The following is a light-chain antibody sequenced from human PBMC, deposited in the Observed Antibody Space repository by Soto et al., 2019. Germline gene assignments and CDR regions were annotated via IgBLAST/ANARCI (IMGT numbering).Light chain of an antibody. CDR2: EGT. V-gene: IGLV2-23*01. CDR3: YSYAGSGTYV. J-gene: IGLJ1*01. CDR1: NSDVGTYNL. Sequence: QSALTQPASVSGYPGQSITISCTGTNSDVGTYNLVSWYQQHPGKAPKLMTYEGTKRPSGVSNRFSGSNSGNTASLTISGLQAEDEADYYCYSYAGSGTYVFGTGTKLTVL.